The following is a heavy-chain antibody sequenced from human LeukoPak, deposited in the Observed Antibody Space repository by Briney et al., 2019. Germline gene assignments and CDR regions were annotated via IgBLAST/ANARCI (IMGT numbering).Heavy chain of an antibody. CDR3: ARVTRGVAVAGVFDY. V-gene: IGHV4-34*01. J-gene: IGHJ4*02. D-gene: IGHD6-19*01. CDR1: GGSFSGYY. Sequence: PSETLSLTCAVYGGSFSGYYWSWIRQPPGKGLEWIGEISHSGSTNYNPSLKSRVTISVDTSKNQFSLKLSSVTAADTAVYYRARVTRGVAVAGVFDYWGQGTLVTVSS. CDR2: ISHSGST.